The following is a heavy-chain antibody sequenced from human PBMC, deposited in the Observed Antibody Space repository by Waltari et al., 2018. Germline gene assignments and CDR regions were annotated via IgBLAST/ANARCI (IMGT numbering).Heavy chain of an antibody. D-gene: IGHD7-27*01. J-gene: IGHJ4*02. V-gene: IGHV3-11*01. CDR2: IRNDDNRE. CDR3: VRVNWGPDY. Sequence: QVQLVESGGGLVKPEGSLGLACAASGFNLRDYHMSWVRQTPGKGLEWISYIRNDDNREYYADSVKGRFTISRDNAKNSLYLQMNSLRVEDTAVYYCVRVNWGPDYWGQGTLVTVSA. CDR1: GFNLRDYH.